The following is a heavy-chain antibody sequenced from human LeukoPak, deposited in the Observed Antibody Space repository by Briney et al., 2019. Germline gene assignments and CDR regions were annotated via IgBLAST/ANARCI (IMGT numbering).Heavy chain of an antibody. Sequence: ASVKVSCKASGYTFTGYYMHWVRQAPGQGLEWMGWVNPNSGGTNYAQKFQGRVTMTRDTSISTAYMELSRLGSDDTAVYYCASHDILTGYPSWFTDWGQGTLVTVSS. CDR3: ASHDILTGYPSWFTD. J-gene: IGHJ4*02. CDR1: GYTFTGYY. V-gene: IGHV1-2*02. D-gene: IGHD3-9*01. CDR2: VNPNSGGT.